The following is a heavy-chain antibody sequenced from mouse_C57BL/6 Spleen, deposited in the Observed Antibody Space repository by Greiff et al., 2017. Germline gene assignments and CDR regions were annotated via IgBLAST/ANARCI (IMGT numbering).Heavy chain of an antibody. CDR2: ISYDGSN. CDR1: GYSITSGYY. CDR3: ARDNYYGDYYAMDY. D-gene: IGHD2-13*01. J-gene: IGHJ4*01. V-gene: IGHV3-6*01. Sequence: EVQLQESGPGLVKPSQSLSLTCSVTGYSITSGYYWNWIRQFPGNKLEWMGYISYDGSNNYNPSLKNRISITRDTSKNQFFLKLNSVTTEDTATYYCARDNYYGDYYAMDYWGQGTSVTVSS.